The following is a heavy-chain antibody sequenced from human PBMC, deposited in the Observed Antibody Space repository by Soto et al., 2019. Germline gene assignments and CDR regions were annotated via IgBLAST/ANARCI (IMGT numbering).Heavy chain of an antibody. CDR2: IYWDDDK. CDR3: AHSRAYYDVLTGYYPYYFDS. J-gene: IGHJ4*02. CDR1: GFSLSTSGVG. V-gene: IGHV2-5*02. Sequence: QITLKESGPTLVKPTQTLTLTCTFSGFSLSTSGVGVGWIRQPPGKALECLALIYWDDDKRYSPSLKSRLTITKDTSKNQVVLTMTNMDPVDTATYYCAHSRAYYDVLTGYYPYYFDSWGQGTLVTVSS. D-gene: IGHD3-9*01.